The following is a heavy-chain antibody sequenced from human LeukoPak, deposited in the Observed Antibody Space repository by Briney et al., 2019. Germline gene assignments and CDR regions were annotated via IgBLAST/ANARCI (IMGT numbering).Heavy chain of an antibody. CDR2: INHSGST. D-gene: IGHD6-6*01. J-gene: IGHJ4*02. CDR1: GGSFSGYY. V-gene: IGHV4-34*01. Sequence: PSETLSLTCAVYGGSFSGYYWSWIRQPPGKGLEWIGEINHSGSTNYNPSLKSRVTISVDTSKNQFSLKLSSVTAADTAVYYCARVGGSGSSSSKDYWGQGTLVTVSS. CDR3: ARVGGSGSSSSKDY.